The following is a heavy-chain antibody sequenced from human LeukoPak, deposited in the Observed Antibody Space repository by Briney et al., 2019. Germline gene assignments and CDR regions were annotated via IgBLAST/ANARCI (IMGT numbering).Heavy chain of an antibody. CDR3: ASYGDYGSFDY. J-gene: IGHJ4*02. V-gene: IGHV3-48*04. Sequence: TGGSLRLSCAASGFTFSSYSMNWVRQAPGKGLEWVSYISSSSSSTIYYADSVKGRFTISRDNAKNSLYLQMNSLRAEDTAVYYCASYGDYGSFDYWGQGTLVTVSS. CDR2: ISSSSSSTI. CDR1: GFTFSSYS. D-gene: IGHD4-17*01.